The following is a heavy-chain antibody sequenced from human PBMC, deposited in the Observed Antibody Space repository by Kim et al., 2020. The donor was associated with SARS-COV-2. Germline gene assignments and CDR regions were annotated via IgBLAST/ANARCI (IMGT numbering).Heavy chain of an antibody. D-gene: IGHD1-26*01. V-gene: IGHV1-69*04. CDR1: GGTFSSYA. J-gene: IGHJ6*03. Sequence: SVKVSCKASGGTFSSYAISWVRQAPGQGLEWMGRIIPILGIANYAQKFQGRVTITADKSTSTAYMELSSLRSEDTAVYYCARATRHSSGSYLRYYYYYMDVWGKGTTVTVSS. CDR3: ARATRHSSGSYLRYYYYYMDV. CDR2: IIPILGIA.